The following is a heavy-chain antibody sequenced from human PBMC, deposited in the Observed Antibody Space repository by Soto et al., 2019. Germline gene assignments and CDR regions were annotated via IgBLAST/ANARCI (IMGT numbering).Heavy chain of an antibody. CDR3: ARGAGSPDYGDFEDLDY. V-gene: IGHV4-59*08. Sequence: SETLSLTCTVSGGSISSYYWSWIRQPPGKGLEWIGYIYYSGSTNYNPSLKSRVTISVDTSKNQFSLKLSSVTAADTAVYYCARGAGSPDYGDFEDLDYWGQGTLVTVSS. D-gene: IGHD4-17*01. CDR1: GGSISSYY. CDR2: IYYSGST. J-gene: IGHJ4*02.